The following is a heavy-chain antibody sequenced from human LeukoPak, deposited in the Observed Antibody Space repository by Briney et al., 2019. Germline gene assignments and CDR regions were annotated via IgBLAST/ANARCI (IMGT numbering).Heavy chain of an antibody. CDR1: GYTFTSYG. V-gene: IGHV1-18*01. CDR2: ISTYNDNT. CDR3: ARAASWIGELSKIPFDY. D-gene: IGHD3-10*01. Sequence: ASVKVSCKASGYTFTSYGIIWVRQAPGQGLEWMGWISTYNDNTNSAQKLQGRVTMTTDTSTSTAYMELRSLRSDDTAVYYCARAASWIGELSKIPFDYWGQGTLVTVSS. J-gene: IGHJ4*02.